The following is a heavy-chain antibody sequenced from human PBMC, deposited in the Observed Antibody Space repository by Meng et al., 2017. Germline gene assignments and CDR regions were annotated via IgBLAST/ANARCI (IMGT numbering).Heavy chain of an antibody. D-gene: IGHD3-10*01. V-gene: IGHV3-15*01. Sequence: GGSLRLSCVASGITFSDAWMTWVRQTPGKGLEWVGHIRSKHDGETADYAAPVRGRFTLTRDDSKNTIYLQMNSLKTEDTAMYYCTTVGILLWFGELVYYFDYWGQGTLVTVSS. CDR2: IRSKHDGETA. CDR3: TTVGILLWFGELVYYFDY. CDR1: GITFSDAW. J-gene: IGHJ4*02.